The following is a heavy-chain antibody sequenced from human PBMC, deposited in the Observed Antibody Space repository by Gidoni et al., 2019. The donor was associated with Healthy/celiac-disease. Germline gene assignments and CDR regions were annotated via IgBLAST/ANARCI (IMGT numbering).Heavy chain of an antibody. J-gene: IGHJ6*02. CDR3: TIGYSSSWYSSYYYYGMDV. V-gene: IGHV1-46*01. CDR1: AYTFTTSY. D-gene: IGHD6-13*01. Sequence: QVQLVQSGAEVKKPAASVKVSFTASAYTFTTSYMHWVRQAPGQGLEWLGIINPSGGSTSYAQKFQGRVTMNRDTSTSTVYMELSSLRSEDTAVYYCTIGYSSSWYSSYYYYGMDVWGQGTTVTVSS. CDR2: INPSGGST.